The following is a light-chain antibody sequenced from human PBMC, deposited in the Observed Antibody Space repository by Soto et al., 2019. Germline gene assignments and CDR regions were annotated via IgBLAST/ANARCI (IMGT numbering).Light chain of an antibody. CDR2: GAS. CDR1: QSISSSY. V-gene: IGKV3-20*01. Sequence: EIVMTQSPAPLSVSPGKRATLSCRSSQSISSSYLAWYQQRPGQAPRLLIYGASSRATGIPDRFSGSGSGTECTLTISRLEPEDVAVYYCQQYGSSSWTFGQGTKVDIK. J-gene: IGKJ1*01. CDR3: QQYGSSSWT.